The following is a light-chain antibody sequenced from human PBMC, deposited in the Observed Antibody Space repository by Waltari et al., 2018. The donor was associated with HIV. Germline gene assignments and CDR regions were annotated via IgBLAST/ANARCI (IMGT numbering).Light chain of an antibody. V-gene: IGKV1-33*01. Sequence: DIQMTQSPSSLSASEGDRVTITCQASQDIANYLNWYQQKPGKAPKLLIHDASNLEIGVLSRFSGSRSGTDFTLTISSLQPEDIATYYCQQYDNFPWTFGQGTKVEIK. J-gene: IGKJ1*01. CDR1: QDIANY. CDR3: QQYDNFPWT. CDR2: DAS.